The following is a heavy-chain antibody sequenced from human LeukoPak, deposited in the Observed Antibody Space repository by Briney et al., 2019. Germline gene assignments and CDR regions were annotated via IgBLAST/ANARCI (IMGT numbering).Heavy chain of an antibody. J-gene: IGHJ4*02. Sequence: SETLSLTCTVSGGSISSSSYYWGWIRQPPGKGLEWIGSIYYSGSTYYNPSLKSRVTISVDTSKNQFSLKLSSVTAADTAVYYCARAPRLGELSLGFDYWGQGTLVTVSS. V-gene: IGHV4-39*07. CDR1: GGSISSSSYY. CDR2: IYYSGST. CDR3: ARAPRLGELSLGFDY. D-gene: IGHD3-16*02.